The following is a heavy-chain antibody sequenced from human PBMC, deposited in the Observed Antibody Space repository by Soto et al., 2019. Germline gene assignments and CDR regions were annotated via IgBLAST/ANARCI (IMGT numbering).Heavy chain of an antibody. V-gene: IGHV1-24*01. D-gene: IGHD4-17*01. Sequence: ASGKVCCNVSGTSLSGLPMHWQRQAPGKGREWMGSLAYEECERSFAHSFQGRLTVTEHTSTDTAYMELSSLMSEDRAVYYCAAGVTTLDYWGQGTLVTDSS. CDR1: GTSLSGLP. CDR2: LAYEECER. J-gene: IGHJ4*02. CDR3: AAGVTTLDY.